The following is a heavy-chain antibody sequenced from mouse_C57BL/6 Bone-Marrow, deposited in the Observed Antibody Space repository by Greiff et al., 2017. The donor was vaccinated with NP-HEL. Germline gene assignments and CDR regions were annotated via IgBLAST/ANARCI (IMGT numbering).Heavy chain of an antibody. Sequence: QVQLQQSGAELVMPGASVKLSCKASGYTFTSYWMYWVKQRPGQGLEWIGEIDPSDSYTNYNQKFKGKSTLTVDKSSSTAYMQLSSLTSEDSAVYYCATATLTGQYYAMDYWGQGTSVTVSS. D-gene: IGHD4-1*01. V-gene: IGHV1-69*01. J-gene: IGHJ4*01. CDR2: IDPSDSYT. CDR3: ATATLTGQYYAMDY. CDR1: GYTFTSYW.